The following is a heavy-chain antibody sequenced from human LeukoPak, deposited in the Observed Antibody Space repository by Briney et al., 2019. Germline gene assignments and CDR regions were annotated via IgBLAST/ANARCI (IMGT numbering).Heavy chain of an antibody. D-gene: IGHD3-9*01. CDR2: INHSGST. CDR3: ARGWRVLRYFDWSYNWFDP. J-gene: IGHJ5*02. Sequence: PSETLSLTCAVYGGSFSGYYWSWIRQPPGKGLEWLGEINHSGSTNYNPSLKSRVTISVDTSKNQFSLKLSSVTAADTAVYYCARGWRVLRYFDWSYNWFDPWGQGTLVTVSS. CDR1: GGSFSGYY. V-gene: IGHV4-34*01.